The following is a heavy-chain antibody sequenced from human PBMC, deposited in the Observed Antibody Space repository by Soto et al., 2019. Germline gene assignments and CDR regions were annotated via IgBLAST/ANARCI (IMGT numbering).Heavy chain of an antibody. CDR3: AKVGAALAPFDY. V-gene: IGHV3-23*01. Sequence: GGSLRLSCAASGFTFSSYAMSWVRQAPGKGLEWVSAISGSGGNTYYADYVKDRFTISRDNSKNTLYLKMNSLRAEDTAVYYCAKVGAALAPFDYWGQGTLVTVSS. CDR2: ISGSGGNT. J-gene: IGHJ4*02. CDR1: GFTFSSYA. D-gene: IGHD6-13*01.